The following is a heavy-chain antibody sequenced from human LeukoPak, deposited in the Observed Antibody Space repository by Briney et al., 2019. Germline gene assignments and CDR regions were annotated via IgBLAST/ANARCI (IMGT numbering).Heavy chain of an antibody. Sequence: GGSLRLSCAASGFTFSSYSMNWVRQAPGKGLEWVSSISSSSSYIYYADSVKGRFTISRDNAKNSLYLQMNSLRAEDTAVYYCARGRGGGYFDYWGRGTLVTVSS. V-gene: IGHV3-21*01. D-gene: IGHD3-16*01. J-gene: IGHJ4*02. CDR3: ARGRGGGYFDY. CDR1: GFTFSSYS. CDR2: ISSSSSYI.